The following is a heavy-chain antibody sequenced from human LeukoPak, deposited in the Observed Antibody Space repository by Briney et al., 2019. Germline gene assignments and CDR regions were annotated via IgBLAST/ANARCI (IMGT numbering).Heavy chain of an antibody. CDR1: GFTFSSYA. Sequence: GRSLRLSCAASGFTFSSYAMSWVRQAPGKGLEWVSTISGNGRSTYYGDSVKGRFTISRDNSKNTLSLQMNSLRAEDTAVYYCAKEYYVLLVYALGGSFDYWGRGTLVTVSS. J-gene: IGHJ4*02. CDR2: ISGNGRST. CDR3: AKEYYVLLVYALGGSFDY. D-gene: IGHD2-8*02. V-gene: IGHV3-23*01.